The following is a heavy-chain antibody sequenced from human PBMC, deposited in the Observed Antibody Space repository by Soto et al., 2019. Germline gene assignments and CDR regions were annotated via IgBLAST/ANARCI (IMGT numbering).Heavy chain of an antibody. V-gene: IGHV4-59*08. CDR3: ARWGGSKNYDILTGYYSQGPSFDY. CDR1: GGSISSYY. J-gene: IGHJ4*02. CDR2: IYYSGST. Sequence: SETLSLTCTVSGGSISSYYWSWIRQPPGKGLEWIGYIYYSGSTNYNPSLKSRVTISVDTSKNQFSLKLSSVTAADTAVYYCARWGGSKNYDILTGYYSQGPSFDYWGQGTLVTVS. D-gene: IGHD3-9*01.